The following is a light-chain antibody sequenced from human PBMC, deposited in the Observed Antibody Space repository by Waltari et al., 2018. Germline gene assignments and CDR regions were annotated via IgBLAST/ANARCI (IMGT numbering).Light chain of an antibody. V-gene: IGKV4-1*01. J-gene: IGKJ2*01. CDR3: QQYFSTPFT. CDR2: GAS. Sequence: DIVMTQSPDSLTVSLGERATINCKSSQSVFDNSGNNNSLAWYQQKPGQPPNLLISGASARESGVPDRFSGSGSGADFTLTISSLRAEDVAVYYCQQYFSTPFTFGQGTRLDIK. CDR1: QSVFDNSGNNNS.